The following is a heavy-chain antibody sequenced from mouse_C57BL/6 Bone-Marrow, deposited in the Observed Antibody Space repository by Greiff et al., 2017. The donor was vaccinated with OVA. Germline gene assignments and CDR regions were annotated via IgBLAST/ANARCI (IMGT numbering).Heavy chain of an antibody. D-gene: IGHD2-4*01. CDR3: ARHEEGYDYSYYAMDY. Sequence: QVHVKQSGAELVKPGASVKLSCKASGYTFTEYTIHWVKQRSGQGLEWIGWFYPGSGSIKYNEKFKDKATLTADKSSSTVYMELSRLTSEDSAVYFCARHEEGYDYSYYAMDYWGQGTSVTVSS. CDR1: GYTFTEYT. J-gene: IGHJ4*01. CDR2: FYPGSGSI. V-gene: IGHV1-62-2*01.